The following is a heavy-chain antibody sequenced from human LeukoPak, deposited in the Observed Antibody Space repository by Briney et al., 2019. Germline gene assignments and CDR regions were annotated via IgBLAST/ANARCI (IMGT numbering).Heavy chain of an antibody. CDR3: ARQGYSSGK. D-gene: IGHD6-19*01. J-gene: IGHJ4*02. Sequence: GGSLRLSCAASGFTFSKYWMNWARQAPGGWLEWVASKQRDGSEKYYVESVKGRFTISRDNDKNSLYLQMNSLRAEDTAVYYCARQGYSSGKWGQGTLVTVSS. CDR2: KQRDGSEK. CDR1: GFTFSKYW. V-gene: IGHV3-7*01.